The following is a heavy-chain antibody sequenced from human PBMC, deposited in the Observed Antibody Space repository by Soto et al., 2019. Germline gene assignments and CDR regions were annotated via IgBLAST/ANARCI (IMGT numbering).Heavy chain of an antibody. J-gene: IGHJ6*02. CDR2: INHSGST. D-gene: IGHD3-10*01. Sequence: SETLSLTCAVYGGSFSGYYWSWIRQSPGKGLEWIGEINHSGSTNYNPSLKSRVTISVDTSKNQFSLKLSSVTAADTAVYYCARGSRITMVRGVITPGRYYGMDVWGQGTTVTVSS. CDR1: GGSFSGYY. CDR3: ARGSRITMVRGVITPGRYYGMDV. V-gene: IGHV4-34*01.